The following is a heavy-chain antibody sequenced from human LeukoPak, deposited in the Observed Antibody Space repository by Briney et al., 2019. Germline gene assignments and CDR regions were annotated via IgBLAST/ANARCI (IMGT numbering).Heavy chain of an antibody. V-gene: IGHV3-21*01. Sequence: PGGSLRLSCAASGFTFSSYSMNWVRQAPGKGLEWVSSISSSSSYIYYADSVKGQFTISRDNAKNSLYLQMNSLRAEDTAVYYCARESGYTGFREFDYWGQGTLVTVSS. CDR2: ISSSSSYI. CDR3: ARESGYTGFREFDY. CDR1: GFTFSSYS. J-gene: IGHJ4*02. D-gene: IGHD5-12*01.